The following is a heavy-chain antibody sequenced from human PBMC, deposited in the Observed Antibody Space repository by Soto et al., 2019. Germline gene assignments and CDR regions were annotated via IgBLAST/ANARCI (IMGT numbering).Heavy chain of an antibody. Sequence: GASLKISCKGSGYSFTSYWVSWVRQMPGKGLEWMGRIDPSDSYTNYSPSFQGHVTITADKSISTAYLQWSSLKASDTAVYYCAKDYSSSWISGFDPWGQGTLVTVSS. CDR1: GYSFTSYW. J-gene: IGHJ5*02. CDR3: AKDYSSSWISGFDP. V-gene: IGHV5-10-1*01. CDR2: IDPSDSYT. D-gene: IGHD6-13*01.